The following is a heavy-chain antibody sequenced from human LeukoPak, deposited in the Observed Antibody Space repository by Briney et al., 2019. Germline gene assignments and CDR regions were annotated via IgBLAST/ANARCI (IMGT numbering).Heavy chain of an antibody. J-gene: IGHJ5*02. V-gene: IGHV4-4*02. D-gene: IGHD3-16*02. CDR1: GDSISSSNW. Sequence: SETLSLTCAVSGDSISSSNWWSWVRQPPGKGLEWIGQIYHSGSTNYNPSLESRVTISVDTSKNQFSLKLSSVTAADTAVYYCARGHPIMITFGGVIVYAPRGWFDPWGQGTLVTVSS. CDR2: IYHSGST. CDR3: ARGHPIMITFGGVIVYAPRGWFDP.